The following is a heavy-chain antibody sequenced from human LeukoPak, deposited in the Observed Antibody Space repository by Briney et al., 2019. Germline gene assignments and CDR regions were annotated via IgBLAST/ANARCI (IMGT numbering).Heavy chain of an antibody. CDR2: IRQDGDTK. CDR1: GFPFNAYW. CDR3: ARSLPYGTTWYGRSDF. Sequence: ERSLRLSCAASGFPFNAYWTTWVSQAPGKGLEWVANIRQDGDTKYYVDSVKGRFTISRDNAMNSLYLQMNSLRAEDTAIYYCARSLPYGTTWYGRSDFWGQGTLVTVSS. J-gene: IGHJ4*02. D-gene: IGHD6-13*01. V-gene: IGHV3-7*03.